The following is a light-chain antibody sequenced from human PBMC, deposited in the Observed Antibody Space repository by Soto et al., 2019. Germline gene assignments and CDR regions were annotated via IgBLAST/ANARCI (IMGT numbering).Light chain of an antibody. Sequence: DIVMTQSPATLYVSPGERATLSCRASQSVSSNLAWYQQKPGQAPRLLIYGASTRATGIPARFSGSGSGTDFTLTISRLEPEDFAVYYCQQYGSSPWTFGQGTKVDI. CDR1: QSVSSN. V-gene: IGKV3-15*01. J-gene: IGKJ1*01. CDR2: GAS. CDR3: QQYGSSPWT.